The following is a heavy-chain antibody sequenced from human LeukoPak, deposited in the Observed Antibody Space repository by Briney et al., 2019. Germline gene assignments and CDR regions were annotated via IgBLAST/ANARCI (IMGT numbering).Heavy chain of an antibody. J-gene: IGHJ4*02. CDR2: INPNSGAT. CDR1: GYTSTGYY. V-gene: IGHV1-2*02. Sequence: ASVKVSCKPSGYTSTGYYIHWVRQAPGQGLEWTGWINPNSGATNYAQRFQGRVAMTRDTSISTAYMELSGLTYDDAAVYHCARGITISGSGMFDYWGQGTLVTVSS. CDR3: ARGITISGSGMFDY. D-gene: IGHD3-9*01.